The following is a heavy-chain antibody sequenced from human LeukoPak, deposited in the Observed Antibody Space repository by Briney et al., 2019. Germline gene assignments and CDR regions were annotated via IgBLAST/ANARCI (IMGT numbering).Heavy chain of an antibody. J-gene: IGHJ3*02. V-gene: IGHV4-34*01. D-gene: IGHD4-17*01. CDR3: ARGSSLRDIDAFDI. CDR1: GESLSYQY. CDR2: INHSGST. Sequence: SETETLICALYGESLSYQYWSWTRQPPGKGLEWIGEINHSGSTNYNPSLKSRVTISVDTSKNQFSLKLSSVTAADTAVYYCARGSSLRDIDAFDIWAGGPGDTVSS.